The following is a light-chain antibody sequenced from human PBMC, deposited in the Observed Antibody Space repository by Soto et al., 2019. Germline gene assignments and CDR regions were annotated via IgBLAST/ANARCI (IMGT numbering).Light chain of an antibody. CDR3: MQGPHWTTECT. Sequence: DVVMTQSPLSLPVTLGQPASISCRSSQSLVYSDGNTYLNWFQQRPGQSPRRLIYKVSNRDSGVPDRFSCSGCGTDFKLTISMVKAEDVGVEYCMQGPHWTTECTFGQGTKVEIK. V-gene: IGKV2-30*01. J-gene: IGKJ1*01. CDR2: KVS. CDR1: QSLVYSDGNTY.